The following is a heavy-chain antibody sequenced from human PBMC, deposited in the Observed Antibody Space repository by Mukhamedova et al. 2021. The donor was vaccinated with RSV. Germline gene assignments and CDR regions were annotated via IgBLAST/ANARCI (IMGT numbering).Heavy chain of an antibody. V-gene: IGHV3-74*01. CDR2: INSDVITT. D-gene: IGHD3-10*01. CDR3: ARQVNGGLDY. Sequence: GLVWVSRINSDVITTTYADSVKGRFTISRDNARNTLYLQVNSLRAEDTAVYYCARQVNGGLDYWGQRTLVTVSS. J-gene: IGHJ4*02.